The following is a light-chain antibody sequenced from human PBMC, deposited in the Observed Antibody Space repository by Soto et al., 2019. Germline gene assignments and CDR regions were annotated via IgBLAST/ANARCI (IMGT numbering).Light chain of an antibody. CDR1: QDTRNY. Sequence: DIQMTQSPSSLSASVGDRVTITCQASQDTRNYLNWYQQKPGKAPKLLIYDASNLETGVPSRFSGSGSWTYFTFTISSLQPEDIATYYCQQYDNLPLTFGGGTKVEIK. CDR3: QQYDNLPLT. V-gene: IGKV1-33*01. J-gene: IGKJ4*01. CDR2: DAS.